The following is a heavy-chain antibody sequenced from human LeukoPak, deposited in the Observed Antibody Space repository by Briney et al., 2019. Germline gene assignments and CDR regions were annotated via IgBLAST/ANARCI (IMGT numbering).Heavy chain of an antibody. V-gene: IGHV3-21*01. CDR2: ISSSSSYI. Sequence: GGSLRLSCAASGFTFSSYSMNWVRQAPGKGLEWVSSISSSSSYIYYADSVKGRFTISRDNAKNSLYLQMNSLRAEDTAVYYCARDPPYYYDSSGCMDAWGQGTTVTVSS. CDR3: ARDPPYYYDSSGCMDA. D-gene: IGHD3-22*01. CDR1: GFTFSSYS. J-gene: IGHJ6*02.